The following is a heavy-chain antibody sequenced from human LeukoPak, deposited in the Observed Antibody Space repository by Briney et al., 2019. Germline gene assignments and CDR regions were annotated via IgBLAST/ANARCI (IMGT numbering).Heavy chain of an antibody. D-gene: IGHD5-24*01. CDR1: GFTFTSSA. CDR3: AADRREPYAFDI. CDR2: IVVGSGNT. Sequence: SVKVSCKASGFTFTSSAVQWVRQARGQRLEWIGWIVVGSGNTNYAQKFQERVTITRDMSTSTAYMELSSLRSEDTAVYYCAADRREPYAFDIWGQGTTVTVSS. J-gene: IGHJ3*02. V-gene: IGHV1-58*01.